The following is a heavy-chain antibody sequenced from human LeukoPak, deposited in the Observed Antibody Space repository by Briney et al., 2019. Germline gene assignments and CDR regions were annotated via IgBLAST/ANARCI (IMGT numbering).Heavy chain of an antibody. CDR1: EFIFSGYW. J-gene: IGHJ4*02. D-gene: IGHD6-13*01. CDR3: ARDGFVGAADY. CDR2: IKQDGSEK. V-gene: IGHV3-7*01. Sequence: PGGSLRLSCAASEFIFSGYWMNWVRQAPGKGLEWVANIKQDGSEKQYVDSVRGRFTISRGNAKNSLCLQMNSLRVEDTAVYYCARDGFVGAADYWGQGTLVTVSS.